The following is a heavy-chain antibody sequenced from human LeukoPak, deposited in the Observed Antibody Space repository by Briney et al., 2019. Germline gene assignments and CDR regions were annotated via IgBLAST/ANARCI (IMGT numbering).Heavy chain of an antibody. CDR2: MNPYNDNT. Sequence: ASVKVSCKASGYTFTSYGISWVRQAPGQGLEWMGWMNPYNDNTNYAQNLHGRVTMTTDASTSTAYMELRSLRSEDTAVYYCARDGLYCTNGVCSSDIWGQGTLVTVSS. CDR3: ARDGLYCTNGVCSSDI. D-gene: IGHD2-8*01. J-gene: IGHJ3*02. V-gene: IGHV1-18*01. CDR1: GYTFTSYG.